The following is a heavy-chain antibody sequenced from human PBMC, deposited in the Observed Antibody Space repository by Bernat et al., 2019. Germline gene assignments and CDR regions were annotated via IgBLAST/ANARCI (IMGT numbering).Heavy chain of an antibody. CDR2: IYYSGST. CDR1: GCSITSSSYY. V-gene: IGHV4-39*01. CDR3: ARPTIYDSSGYYFDY. Sequence: QLQLQESGPGLVKPSETLSLTCTVSGCSITSSSYYWGWIRQPPGKGLEWIGSIYYSGSTYYNPSLKSRVTISVDTSKNQFSLKLSSVTAADTAVYYCARPTIYDSSGYYFDYWGQGTLVTVSS. J-gene: IGHJ4*02. D-gene: IGHD3-22*01.